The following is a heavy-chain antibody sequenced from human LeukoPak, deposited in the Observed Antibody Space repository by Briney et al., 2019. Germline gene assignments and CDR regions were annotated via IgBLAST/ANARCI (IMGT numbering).Heavy chain of an antibody. Sequence: SETLSLTCTVSGGSISSSSFYWGWIRQPPGEGLEWIGSVYYSGSTYYNPSLRSRVTISVDTSKNQFSLKLSSVTAADTAVYYRARLTYYDSGSYYFDSWGQGTLVTVSS. D-gene: IGHD3-10*01. V-gene: IGHV4-39*01. J-gene: IGHJ4*02. CDR2: VYYSGST. CDR1: GGSISSSSFY. CDR3: ARLTYYDSGSYYFDS.